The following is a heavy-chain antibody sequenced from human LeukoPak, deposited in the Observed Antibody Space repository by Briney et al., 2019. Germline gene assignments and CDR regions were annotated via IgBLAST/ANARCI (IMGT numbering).Heavy chain of an antibody. Sequence: GGSLSLSRAASGFIFSTYSMHWVRQAPGKGLEWVAVISFDGANKYYADSVKGRFTISRDNSRNTLYLQMNSLRDEDTAIYYCARGGLVVVEAPCFDYWGQGTLVAVTS. D-gene: IGHD3-22*01. CDR2: ISFDGANK. V-gene: IGHV3-30-3*01. CDR3: ARGGLVVVEAPCFDY. CDR1: GFIFSTYS. J-gene: IGHJ4*02.